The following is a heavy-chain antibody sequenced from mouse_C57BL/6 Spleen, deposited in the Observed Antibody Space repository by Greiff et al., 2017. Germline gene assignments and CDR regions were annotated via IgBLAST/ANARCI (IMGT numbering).Heavy chain of an antibody. J-gene: IGHJ2*01. CDR1: GYTFTSYW. CDR3: ARYSAYYSNYDY. V-gene: IGHV1-52*01. Sequence: QVQLQQPGAELVRPGSSVKLSCKASGYTFTSYWMHWVKQRPIQGLEWIGNIDTSDSETHYNQKFKDKATLTVDKSSSTAYMQLSSLTSEDSAVYYCARYSAYYSNYDYWGQGTTLTVSS. D-gene: IGHD2-5*01. CDR2: IDTSDSET.